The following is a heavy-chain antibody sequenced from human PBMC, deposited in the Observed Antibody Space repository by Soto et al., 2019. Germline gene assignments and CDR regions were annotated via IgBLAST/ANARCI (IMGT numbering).Heavy chain of an antibody. V-gene: IGHV3-53*02. CDR3: ARVEPTSWYFDL. CDR1: GFTVSGIY. D-gene: IGHD1-26*01. Sequence: EVQLVETGGGLIQPGGSLRLSRAVSGFTVSGIYLSWVRQAPGMGLEWVSIVYSGDSTFYAESVRGRFTISRDSSRNTVHLQMSSLRREDTAVYYCARVEPTSWYFDLWGRGTPVTVSS. J-gene: IGHJ2*01. CDR2: VYSGDST.